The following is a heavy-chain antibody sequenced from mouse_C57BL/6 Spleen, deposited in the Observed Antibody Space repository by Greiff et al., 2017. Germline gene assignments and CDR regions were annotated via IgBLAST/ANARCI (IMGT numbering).Heavy chain of an antibody. CDR1: GFNIKDYY. V-gene: IGHV14-1*01. Sequence: EVQLQQSGAELVRPGASVKLSCTASGFNIKDYYMHWVKQRPEQGLEWIGRIDPEDGDTEYAPKFQGKATMTADTSSNTAYLQLSSLTSEDTAVYYCTTYYYVNDFAYWGQGTLVTVSA. CDR2: IDPEDGDT. D-gene: IGHD2-2*01. CDR3: TTYYYVNDFAY. J-gene: IGHJ3*01.